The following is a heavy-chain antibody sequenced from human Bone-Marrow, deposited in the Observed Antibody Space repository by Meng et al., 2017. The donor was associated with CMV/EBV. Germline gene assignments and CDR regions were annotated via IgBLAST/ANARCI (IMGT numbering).Heavy chain of an antibody. V-gene: IGHV3-48*04. CDR1: GFTFSSYA. J-gene: IGHJ4*02. CDR2: ISSSSSTI. CDR3: ASFSS. Sequence: GESLKISCAASGFTFSSYAMHWVRQAPGKGLEWVSYISSSSSTIYYADSVKGRFTISRGNAKNSLYLQMNSLRAEDTAVYYCASFSSWGQGTLVTVSS. D-gene: IGHD3-3*02.